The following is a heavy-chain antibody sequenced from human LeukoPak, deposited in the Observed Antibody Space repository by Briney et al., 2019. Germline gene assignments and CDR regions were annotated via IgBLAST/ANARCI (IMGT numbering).Heavy chain of an antibody. CDR1: GGSLSTSSSF. CDR2: IYYYGTT. Sequence: SERLSLTCTVSGGSLSTSSSFWAWIRHPPRKGLEWIGTIYYYGTTYYNPSLKSRVTISVDTSKNQFSLKLSSVTAADTAVYYCARQIRRAATYNWFDPWGQGTLVTVSS. V-gene: IGHV4-39*01. D-gene: IGHD6-13*01. J-gene: IGHJ5*02. CDR3: ARQIRRAATYNWFDP.